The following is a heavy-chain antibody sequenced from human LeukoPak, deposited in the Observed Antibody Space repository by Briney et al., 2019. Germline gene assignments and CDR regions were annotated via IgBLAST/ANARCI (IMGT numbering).Heavy chain of an antibody. CDR2: IIPIFGIA. Sequence: SVKVSCKASGGTFSSYAISWVRQAPGQGLEWMGRIIPIFGIANYAQKFQGRVTITADKSTSTAYMELSSLRSEDTAVYYCAREGGGSYLYYFDYWGQGTLVTVSS. V-gene: IGHV1-69*04. CDR3: AREGGGSYLYYFDY. J-gene: IGHJ4*02. D-gene: IGHD1-26*01. CDR1: GGTFSSYA.